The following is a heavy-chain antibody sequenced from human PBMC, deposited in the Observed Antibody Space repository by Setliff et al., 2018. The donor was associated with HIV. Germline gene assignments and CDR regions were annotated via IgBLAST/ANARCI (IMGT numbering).Heavy chain of an antibody. CDR2: ISYDGTNK. D-gene: IGHD3-3*01. Sequence: GGSLRLSCTASGFTLSSYAMHWVRQAPGKGLEWVAVISYDGTNKYYADSVKGRFTISRDNSKNTLYLQMNSLRTEDTAVYYCARDRYYESWNGYLDYWGQGTLVTVSS. CDR1: GFTLSSYA. V-gene: IGHV3-30*04. CDR3: ARDRYYESWNGYLDY. J-gene: IGHJ4*02.